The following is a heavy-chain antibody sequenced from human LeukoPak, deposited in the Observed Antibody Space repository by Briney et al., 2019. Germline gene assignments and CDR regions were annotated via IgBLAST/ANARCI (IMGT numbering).Heavy chain of an antibody. D-gene: IGHD2-8*02. Sequence: GGSLRLSCAASGFTVSSNYMSWVRRAPGKGLEWVSVIYSGGSTYYVDSVKGRFTISRDNSKNTLYLQMNSLRAEDTAVYYCARNPDPLVNRDYYFDYWGQGTLVTVSS. CDR3: ARNPDPLVNRDYYFDY. V-gene: IGHV3-53*01. J-gene: IGHJ4*02. CDR2: IYSGGST. CDR1: GFTVSSNY.